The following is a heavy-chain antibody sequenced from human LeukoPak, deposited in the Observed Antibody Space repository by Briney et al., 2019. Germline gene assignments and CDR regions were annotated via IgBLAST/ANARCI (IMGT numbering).Heavy chain of an antibody. D-gene: IGHD5-18*01. CDR2: VSPSGDIT. CDR1: GFIFSSHG. J-gene: IGHJ4*02. V-gene: IGHV3-23*01. CDR3: ARGYRRRIFDY. Sequence: GGSLRLSCAASGFIFSSHGMNWVRQAPGKGLEWVSGVSPSGDITYYADSVKGRFTISRDNSKNTLYLQMNSLRAEDTAVYYCARGYRRRIFDYWGQGTLVTVSS.